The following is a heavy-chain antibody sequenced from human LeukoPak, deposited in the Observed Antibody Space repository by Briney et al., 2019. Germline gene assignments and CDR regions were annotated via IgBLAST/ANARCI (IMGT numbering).Heavy chain of an antibody. CDR1: GFTFSSYA. CDR3: AKHLTGTKSFDY. CDR2: ISGSGGGT. J-gene: IGHJ4*02. V-gene: IGHV3-23*01. Sequence: PGGSLRLSCAASGFTFSSYAMSWVRQAPGKGLEWVSAISGSGGGTHYADSVKGRFTISRDNSKNTLYLQMNSLRAEDTAVYYCAKHLTGTKSFDYWGQGTLVTVSS. D-gene: IGHD1-7*01.